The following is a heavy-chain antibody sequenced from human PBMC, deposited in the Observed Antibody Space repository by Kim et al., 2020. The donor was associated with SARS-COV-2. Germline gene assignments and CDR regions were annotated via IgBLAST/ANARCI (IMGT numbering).Heavy chain of an antibody. CDR3: ARGANYYYYGMDV. J-gene: IGHJ6*02. V-gene: IGHV4-34*01. Sequence: SNPSLTSRVTISVDTSKNQFSLKLSSVTAADTAVYYCARGANYYYYGMDVWGQGTTVTVSS.